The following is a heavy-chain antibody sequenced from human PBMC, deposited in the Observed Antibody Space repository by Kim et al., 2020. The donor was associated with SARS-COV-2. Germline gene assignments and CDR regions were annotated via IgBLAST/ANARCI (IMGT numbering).Heavy chain of an antibody. Sequence: GKSLKISCKGSGYSFTSYWIGWVRQMPGKGLEWMGIIYPGDSDTRYSPSFQGQVTISADKSISTAYLQWSSLKASDTAMYYCARDSGGYDHYSSGWYDYWGQGTLGTVSS. J-gene: IGHJ4*02. CDR2: IYPGDSDT. D-gene: IGHD6-19*01. CDR1: GYSFTSYW. V-gene: IGHV5-51*01. CDR3: ARDSGGYDHYSSGWYDY.